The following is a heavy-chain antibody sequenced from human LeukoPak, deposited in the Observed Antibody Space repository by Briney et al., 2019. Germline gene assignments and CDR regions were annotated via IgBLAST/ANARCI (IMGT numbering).Heavy chain of an antibody. V-gene: IGHV5-51*01. J-gene: IGHJ3*02. D-gene: IGHD3-16*01. CDR3: ARHLTMITVPRDAFDI. CDR1: GYSFTSYW. Sequence: KRGESLKISCKASGYSFTSYWIGWVRQMPGKGLEWMGVIYPGDSDTRYSPSFQGQVAISADKSLSTAYLQWSGLKASDTAMYYCARHLTMITVPRDAFDIWGQGTVVTVSS. CDR2: IYPGDSDT.